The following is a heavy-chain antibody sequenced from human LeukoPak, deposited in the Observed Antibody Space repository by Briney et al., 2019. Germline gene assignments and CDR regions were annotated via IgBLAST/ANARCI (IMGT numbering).Heavy chain of an antibody. V-gene: IGHV1-2*02. Sequence: GASVKVSCKASGYTFTGYYMHWVRQAPGQGLEWMGWINPNSGGTNYAQKFQGRVTMTRDTSISTAYMELSRLRSDDTAVYYCARDLGVTTPPWAYWGQGTLVTVSS. D-gene: IGHD4-11*01. J-gene: IGHJ4*02. CDR2: INPNSGGT. CDR3: ARDLGVTTPPWAY. CDR1: GYTFTGYY.